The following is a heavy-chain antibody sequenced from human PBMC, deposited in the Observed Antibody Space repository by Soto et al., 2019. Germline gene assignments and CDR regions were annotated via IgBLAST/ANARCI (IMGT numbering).Heavy chain of an antibody. D-gene: IGHD3-3*01. CDR1: GGSISSGGYF. V-gene: IGHV4-31*03. J-gene: IGHJ6*02. Sequence: SETLSLTCTVSGGSISSGGYFWSWIRQHPGKGLEWIGYIYYSGSTYYNPSLKSRVTISVDTSKNQFSLKLSPVTAADTAVYYCARDFLSCLHAYYYSYGMVVWGQGPTLTGSS. CDR3: ARDFLSCLHAYYYSYGMVV. CDR2: IYYSGST.